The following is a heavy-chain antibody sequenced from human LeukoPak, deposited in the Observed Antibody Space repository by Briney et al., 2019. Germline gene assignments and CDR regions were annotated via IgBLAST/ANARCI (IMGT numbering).Heavy chain of an antibody. CDR2: IYYSGST. CDR1: GGSISSYY. D-gene: IGHD6-13*01. Sequence: PSETLSLTCTVSGGSISSYYWSWIRQPPGKGLEWIGHIYYSGSTNYNPSLKSRVTISVDTSKNKFSLKLSSVTAADTAVYYCARETTAYSSSWYIDYWGQGTLVTVSS. J-gene: IGHJ4*02. CDR3: ARETTAYSSSWYIDY. V-gene: IGHV4-59*01.